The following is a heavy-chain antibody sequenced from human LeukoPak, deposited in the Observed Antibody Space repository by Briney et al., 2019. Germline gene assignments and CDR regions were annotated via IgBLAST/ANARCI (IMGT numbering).Heavy chain of an antibody. CDR2: IYYSGST. CDR1: GGSISSSSYY. D-gene: IGHD3-22*01. Sequence: SETLSLTCTVSGGSISSSSYYWGWIRQPPGKGLEWIGSIYYSGSTDYNPSPKSRVTISVDTSKNQFSLKLSSVTAADTAVYYCARPQYYDSSGYYPGAFDIWGQGTMVTVSS. J-gene: IGHJ3*02. V-gene: IGHV4-39*01. CDR3: ARPQYYDSSGYYPGAFDI.